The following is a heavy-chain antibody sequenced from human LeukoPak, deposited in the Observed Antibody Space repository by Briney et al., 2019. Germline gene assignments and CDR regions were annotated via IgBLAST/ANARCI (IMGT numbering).Heavy chain of an antibody. V-gene: IGHV4-34*01. D-gene: IGHD3-22*01. J-gene: IGHJ5*02. Sequence: PSETLSLTCAVYGGSFSGYYWSWIRQPPGKGLEWIGSIYHSGSTYYNPSLKSRVTISVDTSKNQFSLKLSSVTAADTAVYYCAREGSYDSSGYYYRWFDPWGQGTLVTVSS. CDR3: AREGSYDSSGYYYRWFDP. CDR2: IYHSGST. CDR1: GGSFSGYY.